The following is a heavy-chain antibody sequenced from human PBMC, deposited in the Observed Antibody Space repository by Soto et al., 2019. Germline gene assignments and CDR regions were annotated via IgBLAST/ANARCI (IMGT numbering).Heavy chain of an antibody. V-gene: IGHV3-30*18. D-gene: IGHD2-15*01. J-gene: IGHJ3*02. CDR1: GFTFSSYG. Sequence: SLRLSCAASGFTFSSYGMHWVRQAPGKGLEWVAVISYDGSNKYYADSVKGRFTISRDNSKNTLYLQMNSLRAEDTAVYYCAKVGRVVVAASDAFDIWGQGTMVTVSS. CDR2: ISYDGSNK. CDR3: AKVGRVVVAASDAFDI.